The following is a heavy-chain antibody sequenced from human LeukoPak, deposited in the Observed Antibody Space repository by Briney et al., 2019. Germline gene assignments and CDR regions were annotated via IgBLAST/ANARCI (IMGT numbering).Heavy chain of an antibody. J-gene: IGHJ4*02. CDR3: ARAHYCGDDCYHYFDS. V-gene: IGHV1-2*02. Sequence: ASVKVSCKSSGYTFTGYYIHWVRQAPGQGLERMGWINPNSGGTNYAQKFQGRVTMTRDTSISTVYMDLTSLTSDDTAVYHCARAHYCGDDCYHYFDSWGQGTLVTVSS. CDR1: GYTFTGYY. D-gene: IGHD2-21*02. CDR2: INPNSGGT.